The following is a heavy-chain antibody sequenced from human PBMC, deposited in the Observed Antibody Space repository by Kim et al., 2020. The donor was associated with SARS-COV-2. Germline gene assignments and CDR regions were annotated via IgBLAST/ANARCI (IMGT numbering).Heavy chain of an antibody. Sequence: SETLSLTCAVYGGSFSGYFWSWLRQPPGKGLEWIGETNHRGGTNYNPSLKNRVNISVDASKNQFSLKLSSVTAADTAVYYCARMDHSTGGVYSWFDPWGQGTLVTVSS. J-gene: IGHJ5*02. D-gene: IGHD2-8*02. CDR2: TNHRGGT. CDR3: ARMDHSTGGVYSWFDP. V-gene: IGHV4-34*01. CDR1: GGSFSGYF.